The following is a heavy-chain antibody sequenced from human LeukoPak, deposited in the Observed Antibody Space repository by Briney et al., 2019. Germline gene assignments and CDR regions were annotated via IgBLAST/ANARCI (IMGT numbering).Heavy chain of an antibody. J-gene: IGHJ6*02. Sequence: SETLSLTCTVSGGSISNYYWSWIRQPPGKALEWIGYIFYTGTTKYNPSLNSRAPISLDTSKNQFSPKLTSVTAADTALFFCASGYDIDVWGQGTTVTVSS. V-gene: IGHV4-59*13. CDR3: ASGYDIDV. CDR2: IFYTGTT. CDR1: GGSISNYY.